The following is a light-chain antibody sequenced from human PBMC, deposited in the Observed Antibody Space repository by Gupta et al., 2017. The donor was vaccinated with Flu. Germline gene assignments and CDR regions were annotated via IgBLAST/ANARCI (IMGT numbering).Light chain of an antibody. J-gene: IGLJ2*01. CDR2: DVT. CDR3: SSCISSHTCV. CDR1: SSDVGSYNY. Sequence: SITISCTGTSSDVGSYNYVSWYQQHPGQAPRFVMYDVTNRPSGVSNRFSDSKAGNTASLTISGHQAEDEADYYCSSCISSHTCVFGGGTKLTVL. V-gene: IGLV2-14*01.